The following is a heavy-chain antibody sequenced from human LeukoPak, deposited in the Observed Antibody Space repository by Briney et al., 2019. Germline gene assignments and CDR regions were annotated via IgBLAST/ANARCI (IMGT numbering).Heavy chain of an antibody. CDR2: ISYDGSNK. V-gene: IGHV3-30*04. CDR3: ATNSSGWYEFDY. D-gene: IGHD6-19*01. Sequence: GRSLRLSCAASGFTFSSYAMHWVRQAPGKGLEWVAVISYDGSNKYYADSVKGRFTISRDNSKNTLYLQMNSLRAEDTAVYYCATNSSGWYEFDYWGQGTLVTVSS. CDR1: GFTFSSYA. J-gene: IGHJ4*02.